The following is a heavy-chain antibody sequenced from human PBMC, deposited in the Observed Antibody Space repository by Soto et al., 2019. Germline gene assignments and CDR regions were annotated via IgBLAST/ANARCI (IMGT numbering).Heavy chain of an antibody. CDR3: ARRHYGGNFNWFDP. V-gene: IGHV4-59*01. Sequence: SETLSLTCTVSGGSISSYYWSWIRQSPGKGLEWIGYIYYSGSTKYNPSLKSRVTISVDTSKNQFSLKLSSVTAADTAVYYCARRHYGGNFNWFDPWGQGTLVTVSS. CDR2: IYYSGST. J-gene: IGHJ5*02. CDR1: GGSISSYY. D-gene: IGHD4-17*01.